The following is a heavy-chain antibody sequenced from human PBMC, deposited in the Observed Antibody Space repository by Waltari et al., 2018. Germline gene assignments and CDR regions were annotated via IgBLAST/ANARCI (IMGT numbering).Heavy chain of an antibody. J-gene: IGHJ5*02. V-gene: IGHV5-51*03. D-gene: IGHD6-19*01. CDR3: AIRTGYSSGWYVH. CDR2: IYPGDSDA. Sequence: EVQLEQSGAEVKKPGESLKISCKGSGYTFTNYWIGWVRQVPGKGLEWMGIIYPGDSDARYSPSFQGQVTISDDKSSSTAYLQWSSLKASDTAMYYCAIRTGYSSGWYVHWGQGSLVTVSS. CDR1: GYTFTNYW.